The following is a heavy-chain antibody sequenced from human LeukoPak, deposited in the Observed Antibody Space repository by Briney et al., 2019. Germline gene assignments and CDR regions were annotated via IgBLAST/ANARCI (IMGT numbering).Heavy chain of an antibody. D-gene: IGHD6-25*01. V-gene: IGHV4-59*08. Sequence: PSETLSLTCTVSGGSISSYYWSWIRQPPGKGLEWIGYIYYSGSTNCNPSLKSRVTISVDTSKNQFSLNLSSVTAADTAVYYCARHRYSSGNWFDPWGQGTLVTVSS. CDR2: IYYSGST. CDR1: GGSISSYY. J-gene: IGHJ5*02. CDR3: ARHRYSSGNWFDP.